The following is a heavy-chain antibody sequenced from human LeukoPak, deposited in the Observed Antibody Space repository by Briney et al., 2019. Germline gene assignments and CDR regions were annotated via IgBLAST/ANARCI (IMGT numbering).Heavy chain of an antibody. V-gene: IGHV4-61*08. J-gene: IGHJ2*01. Sequence: PSETLSLTCTVSGGSISSGGYYRSWIRQHPGKGLEWIGYIYYSGSTNYNPSLKSRVTISVDTSKNQFSLKLSSVTAADTAVYYCARNHPYSSGWYSRSGWYFDLWGRGTLVTVSS. D-gene: IGHD6-19*01. CDR3: ARNHPYSSGWYSRSGWYFDL. CDR2: IYYSGST. CDR1: GGSISSGGYY.